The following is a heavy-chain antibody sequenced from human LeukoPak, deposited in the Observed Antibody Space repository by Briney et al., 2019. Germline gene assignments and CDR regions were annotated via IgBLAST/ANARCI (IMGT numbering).Heavy chain of an antibody. CDR2: IYYSGST. D-gene: IGHD1-26*01. Sequence: SDTLSLTCAVYGGSFSGYYWIWIRQPPGKGLEWIGYIYYSGSTNYNPSLKSRVTISVDTSKNQFSLKLSSVTAADTAVYYCARFSGSYSYVDYRGQGTLVTVSS. CDR3: ARFSGSYSYVDY. CDR1: GGSFSGYY. J-gene: IGHJ4*02. V-gene: IGHV4-59*07.